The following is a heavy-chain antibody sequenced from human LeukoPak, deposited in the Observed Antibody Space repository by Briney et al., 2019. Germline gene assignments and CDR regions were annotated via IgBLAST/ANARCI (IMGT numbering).Heavy chain of an antibody. Sequence: GGSVRLSCKASGFSFSDHYMDWVRQAPGKGLEWVARIREKPHSYSTEYAASVKGRFTISRDDSKNSLYLQMSSLKTEDTAVYYCARGFRYGSNWGFDYWGQGTLVTVSS. CDR1: GFSFSDHY. CDR3: ARGFRYGSNWGFDY. CDR2: IREKPHSYST. V-gene: IGHV3-72*01. J-gene: IGHJ4*02. D-gene: IGHD5-24*01.